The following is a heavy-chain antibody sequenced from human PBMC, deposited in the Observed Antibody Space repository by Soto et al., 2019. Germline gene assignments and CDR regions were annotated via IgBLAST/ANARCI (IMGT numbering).Heavy chain of an antibody. D-gene: IGHD2-21*02. J-gene: IGHJ4*02. V-gene: IGHV4-38-2*02. Sequence: SETLSLTCSVSGFAISRGYYWSWVRQPPGKGLEWIGSIYPSVSSYHNPSLATRLGLSIDASKNQFTLNLTSVTAADTALYFCAREKVGTTFFDTWGQGIQVTVSS. CDR3: AREKVGTTFFDT. CDR1: GFAISRGYY. CDR2: IYPSVSS.